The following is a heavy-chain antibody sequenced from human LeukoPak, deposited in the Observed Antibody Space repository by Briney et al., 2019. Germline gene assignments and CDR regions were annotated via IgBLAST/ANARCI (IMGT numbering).Heavy chain of an antibody. CDR1: GGSFSGYC. CDR3: ARGRWCYVYYYYYMDV. Sequence: TSETLSLTCAVYGGSFSGYCWSWIRQPPGKGLEWIGEINHSGSTNYNPSLKSRVTISVDTSKNQFSLKLSSVTAADTAVYYCARGRWCYVYYYYYMDVWGKGTTVTVSS. J-gene: IGHJ6*03. CDR2: INHSGST. V-gene: IGHV4-34*01. D-gene: IGHD2-8*01.